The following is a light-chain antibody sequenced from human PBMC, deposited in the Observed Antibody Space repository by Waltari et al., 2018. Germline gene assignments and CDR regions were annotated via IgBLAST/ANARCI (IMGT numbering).Light chain of an antibody. V-gene: IGKV3-20*01. CDR2: GAS. J-gene: IGKJ1*01. Sequence: EIVLTQSPGSLSLSPGERATLSCRASQGVSSAYLAWYQHNPGQAPRLLIYGASSRATGIPDRFRGGGSGTDFTLTIDTLEPEDFAVYYCQQYGSSPRTFGQGTKVEI. CDR3: QQYGSSPRT. CDR1: QGVSSAY.